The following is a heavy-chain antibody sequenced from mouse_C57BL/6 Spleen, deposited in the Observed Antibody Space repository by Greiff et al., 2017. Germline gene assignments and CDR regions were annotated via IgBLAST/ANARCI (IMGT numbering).Heavy chain of an antibody. V-gene: IGHV1-61*01. Sequence: QVQLQQPGAELVRPGSSVKLSCKASGYTFTSYWMDWVKQRPGQGLEWIGNIYPSDSETHYNQKFKDKATLTVDKSSSTAYMQLSSLTSEDSAVYYCARGGYPYYFDYWGQGTTLTVSS. J-gene: IGHJ2*01. CDR1: GYTFTSYW. D-gene: IGHD2-2*01. CDR2: IYPSDSET. CDR3: ARGGYPYYFDY.